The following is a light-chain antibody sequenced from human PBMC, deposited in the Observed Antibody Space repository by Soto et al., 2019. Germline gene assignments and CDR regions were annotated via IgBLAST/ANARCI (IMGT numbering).Light chain of an antibody. J-gene: IGKJ1*01. CDR2: DAS. CDR3: HQYSAWVT. Sequence: EIVMTQSPATLSVSPGERATLSCRASQSISSNLAWYQQKPGQAPRLLIFDASTRATGIPARFSGSGSGTEFTLTIRSLQSEDFAVYYCHQYSAWVTFGQGTKVDIK. V-gene: IGKV3-15*01. CDR1: QSISSN.